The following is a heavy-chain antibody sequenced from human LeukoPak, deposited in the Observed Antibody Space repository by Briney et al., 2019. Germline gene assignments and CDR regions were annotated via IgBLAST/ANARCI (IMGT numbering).Heavy chain of an antibody. CDR1: GGSISSYY. V-gene: IGHV4-4*07. Sequence: SETLSLTCTVSGGSISSYYWSWIRQPAGKGLEWIGRIYTSGSTNYNPSLKSRVTMSVDTSKNQFSLKLSSVTAADTAVYYCASSYSSSWYWYYFDYWGQGTLVTVSS. CDR3: ASSYSSSWYWYYFDY. CDR2: IYTSGST. J-gene: IGHJ4*02. D-gene: IGHD6-13*01.